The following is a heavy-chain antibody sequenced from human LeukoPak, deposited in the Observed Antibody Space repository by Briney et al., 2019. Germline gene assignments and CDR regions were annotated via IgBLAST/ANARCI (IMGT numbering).Heavy chain of an antibody. CDR2: ISWNSGSI. V-gene: IGHV3-9*01. CDR3: AKDKGYDSSGYTAFDI. J-gene: IGHJ3*02. D-gene: IGHD3-22*01. CDR1: GFTFSSYA. Sequence: GGSLRLSCAASGFTFSSYAMHWVRQAPGKGLEWVSGISWNSGSIGYADSVKGRFTISRDNAKNSLYLQMNSLRAEDTALYYCAKDKGYDSSGYTAFDIWGQGTMVTVSS.